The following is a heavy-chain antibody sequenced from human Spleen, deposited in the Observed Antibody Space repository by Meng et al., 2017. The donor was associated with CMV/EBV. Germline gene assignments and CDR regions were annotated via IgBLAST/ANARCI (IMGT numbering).Heavy chain of an antibody. CDR1: GGSFSGYY. V-gene: IGHV4-34*01. Sequence: SETLSLTCAVYGGSFSGYYWSWIRQPPGKGLEWIGEINHSGSTNYNPSLKSRVTISVDTSKYQFSLKLSSVTAADTAVYYCARQESSSWYSPFDYWGQGTLVTVSS. CDR3: ARQESSSWYSPFDY. J-gene: IGHJ4*02. CDR2: INHSGST. D-gene: IGHD6-13*01.